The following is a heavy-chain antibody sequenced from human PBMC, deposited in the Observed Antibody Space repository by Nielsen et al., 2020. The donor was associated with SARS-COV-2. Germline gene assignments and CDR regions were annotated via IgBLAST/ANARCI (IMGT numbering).Heavy chain of an antibody. CDR1: GYSFTSYW. V-gene: IGHV5-51*01. D-gene: IGHD2-21*02. J-gene: IGHJ4*02. CDR3: ARLDLVITAPALFDY. Sequence: KVSCKGSGYSFTSYWIGWVRQMPGKGLEWMGIIYPVDSDTRYSPSFQGQVTISADKSIGTAYLQWSSLKVSDTAMYYCARLDLVITAPALFDYWGQGTLVTVSP. CDR2: IYPVDSDT.